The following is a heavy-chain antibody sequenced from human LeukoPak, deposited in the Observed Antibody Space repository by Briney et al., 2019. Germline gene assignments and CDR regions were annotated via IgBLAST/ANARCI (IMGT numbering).Heavy chain of an antibody. CDR3: ARGFRGTYGSGSYSANWFDP. V-gene: IGHV4-4*07. D-gene: IGHD3-10*01. Sequence: PSETLSLTCTVSGGSISSYYWSWIRQPAGKGLEWIGRIYTSGSTNYNPSLKSRVTMSVDTSKNQFSLKLSSVTAADTAVYYCARGFRGTYGSGSYSANWFDPWGQGTLVTVSS. CDR1: GGSISSYY. CDR2: IYTSGST. J-gene: IGHJ5*02.